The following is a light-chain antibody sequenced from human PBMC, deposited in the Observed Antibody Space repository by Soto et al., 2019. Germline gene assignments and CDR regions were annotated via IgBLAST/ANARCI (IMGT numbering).Light chain of an antibody. J-gene: IGLJ1*01. V-gene: IGLV2-14*01. CDR3: SSYTSSSTLDV. Sequence: QSLLTQPASVSGSPGQSITSSCTGTSSDVGGYNYVSWYQQHPGKAPKLMIYDVSNRPSGVSNRFSGSKSGNTASLTISGLQAEDEADYHCSSYTSSSTLDVFGTGTKVTVL. CDR1: SSDVGGYNY. CDR2: DVS.